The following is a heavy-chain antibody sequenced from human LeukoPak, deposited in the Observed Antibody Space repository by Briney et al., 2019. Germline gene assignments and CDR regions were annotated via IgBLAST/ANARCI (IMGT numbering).Heavy chain of an antibody. J-gene: IGHJ5*02. CDR2: IYTSGST. CDR3: ARELVRGVIDPAYWFDP. CDR1: GGSFSGYY. D-gene: IGHD3-10*01. Sequence: PSETLSLTCAVYGGSFSGYYWSWIRQPAGKGLEWIGRIYTSGSTNYNPSLKSRVTISVDTSKNQFSLKLSSVTAADTAVYYCARELVRGVIDPAYWFDPWGQGTLVTVSS. V-gene: IGHV4-4*07.